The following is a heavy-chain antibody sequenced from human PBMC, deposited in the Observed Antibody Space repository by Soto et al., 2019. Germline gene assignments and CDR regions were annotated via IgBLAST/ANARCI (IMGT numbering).Heavy chain of an antibody. J-gene: IGHJ6*03. CDR2: VSGHNGNT. D-gene: IGHD2-15*01. V-gene: IGHV1-18*01. CDR1: GYPFVSYG. Sequence: ASVKVSCKASGYPFVSYGISWVRQAAGQGPEWMAWVSGHNGNTYYAQKFQGRVTVTTDRSTNTVYMELRSLRSDDTAVYYCSWGTIVDRPYYYMYVWGQGTTVTVSS. CDR3: SWGTIVDRPYYYMYV.